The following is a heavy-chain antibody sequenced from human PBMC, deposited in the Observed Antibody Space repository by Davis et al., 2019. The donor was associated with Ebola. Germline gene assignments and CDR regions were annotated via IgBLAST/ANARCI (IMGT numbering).Heavy chain of an antibody. J-gene: IGHJ6*04. V-gene: IGHV1-69*13. CDR1: GGTFSSHS. Sequence: AASVKVSCKASGGTFSSHSISWVRQAPGQGLEWMGGIIPIFGTANYAQRFQGRLTITADASTTTAYMELSSLRSEDTAVYYCSRHVDTAMVGLTGMDVWGKGTTVTVSS. CDR3: SRHVDTAMVGLTGMDV. CDR2: IIPIFGTA. D-gene: IGHD5-18*01.